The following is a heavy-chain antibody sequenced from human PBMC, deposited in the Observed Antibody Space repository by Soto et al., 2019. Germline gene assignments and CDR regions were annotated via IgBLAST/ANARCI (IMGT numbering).Heavy chain of an antibody. CDR1: GDSVSSNSAA. CDR3: AREQSISWYIYYYCREV. V-gene: IGHV6-1*01. J-gene: IGHJ6*04. CDR2: TYYRSKWNN. Sequence: SQTLSLTCAISGDSVSSNSAAWNWVRQSPSRGLEWLGRTYYRSKWNNDYAVSVKSRITINPDTSKNQFSLQLNSVTPEDTAVYYCAREQSISWYIYYYCREVWGKGTTGIVSP. D-gene: IGHD6-13*01.